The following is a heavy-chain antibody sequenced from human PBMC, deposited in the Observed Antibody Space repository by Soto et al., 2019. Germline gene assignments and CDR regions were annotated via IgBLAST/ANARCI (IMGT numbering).Heavy chain of an antibody. CDR1: GGSVSSGSYY. D-gene: IGHD3-3*01. V-gene: IGHV4-61*01. CDR3: ARDRYDFWSGPGSIFDY. Sequence: SETLSLTCTVSGGSVSSGSYYWSWIRQPPGKGLEWIGYIYYSGSTNYNPSLKSRVTISVDTSKNQFSLKLSSVTAADTAVYYCARDRYDFWSGPGSIFDYWAREPWSPSPQ. J-gene: IGHJ4*02. CDR2: IYYSGST.